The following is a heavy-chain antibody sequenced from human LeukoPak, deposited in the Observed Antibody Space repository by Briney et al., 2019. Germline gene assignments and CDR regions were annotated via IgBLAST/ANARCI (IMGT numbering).Heavy chain of an antibody. V-gene: IGHV1-2*02. Sequence: GASVKVSCKTSGYPFSDYYIHWIRQASGQGLESMGWIDPKNGDTKYAQRSQGRLTISMDTSIDTVYMELSSLRYDDTPVYYCARLSALWGQGTLVTVSS. J-gene: IGHJ4*02. CDR2: IDPKNGDT. CDR3: ARLSAL. CDR1: GYPFSDYY.